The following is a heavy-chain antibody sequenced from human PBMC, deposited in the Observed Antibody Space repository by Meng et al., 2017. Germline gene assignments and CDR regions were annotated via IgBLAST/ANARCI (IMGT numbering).Heavy chain of an antibody. CDR3: AREPRRYYDSSGYYYYYGMDV. Sequence: ASVKVSCKASGYTFTSYDINWVRQATGQGLEWMGWMNPNSGNTGYAQKFQGRVTITRNTSISTAYMELSSLRSEDTAVYYCAREPRRYYDSSGYYYYYGMDVWGQGTTVTVSS. D-gene: IGHD3-22*01. V-gene: IGHV1-8*03. CDR2: MNPNSGNT. J-gene: IGHJ6*02. CDR1: GYTFTSYD.